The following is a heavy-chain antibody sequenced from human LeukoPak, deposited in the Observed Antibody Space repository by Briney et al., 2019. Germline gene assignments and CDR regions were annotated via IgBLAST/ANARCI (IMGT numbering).Heavy chain of an antibody. CDR1: GFTFSSYW. Sequence: GGSLRLSCAASGFTFSSYWMSWVRQAPGKGLEWVGFIRSKAYGGTTEYAASVKGRFTISRDDSKSIAYLQMNSLKTEDTAVYYCTRGARWYDSSGYYPGYWGQGTLVTVSS. D-gene: IGHD3-22*01. V-gene: IGHV3-49*04. CDR3: TRGARWYDSSGYYPGY. CDR2: IRSKAYGGTT. J-gene: IGHJ4*02.